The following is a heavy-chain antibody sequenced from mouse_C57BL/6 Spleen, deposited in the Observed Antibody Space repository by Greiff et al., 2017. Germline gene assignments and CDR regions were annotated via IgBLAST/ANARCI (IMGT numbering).Heavy chain of an antibody. J-gene: IGHJ2*01. Sequence: EVQLVESGGDLVKPGGSLKLSCAASGFTFSSYGMSWVRQTPDQRLEWVATISSGGSYTYYPDSVKGRFTISRDNAKNTLYLQMSSLKSEDTAMYYCARHDWDSYYFDYWGQGTTLTVSS. CDR3: ARHDWDSYYFDY. D-gene: IGHD4-1*01. V-gene: IGHV5-6*01. CDR1: GFTFSSYG. CDR2: ISSGGSYT.